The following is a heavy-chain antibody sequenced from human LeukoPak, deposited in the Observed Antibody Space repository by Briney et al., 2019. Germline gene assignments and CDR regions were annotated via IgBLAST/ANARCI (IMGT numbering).Heavy chain of an antibody. CDR1: GGSISSSSYY. Sequence: PSETLSLTCTVSGGSISSSSYYWGWIRQPPGKGLEWIGSIYYSGSTYYNPSLKSRVTISVDTSKNQFSLKLSSVTAADTAVYYCARRGHGSSSSWYRGWARGQDWFDPWGQGTLVTVSS. CDR3: ARRGHGSSSSWYRGWARGQDWFDP. CDR2: IYYSGST. D-gene: IGHD6-13*01. J-gene: IGHJ5*02. V-gene: IGHV4-39*01.